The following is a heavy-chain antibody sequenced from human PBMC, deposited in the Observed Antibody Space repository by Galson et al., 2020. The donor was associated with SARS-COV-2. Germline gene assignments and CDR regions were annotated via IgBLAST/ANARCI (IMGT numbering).Heavy chain of an antibody. CDR1: GFTFSDSA. CDR2: IRDKANNYAT. J-gene: IGHJ4*02. Sequence: GGSLRLSCAASGFTFSDSAMHWVRQASGKGLEWVGRIRDKANNYATGYAASVTGRFTISRDDSKNTAYLQMNSLKTEDTAVYYCTRPQYYYDNGGHDFWSQETLVTVSS. V-gene: IGHV3-73*01. CDR3: TRPQYYYDNGGHDF. D-gene: IGHD3-22*01.